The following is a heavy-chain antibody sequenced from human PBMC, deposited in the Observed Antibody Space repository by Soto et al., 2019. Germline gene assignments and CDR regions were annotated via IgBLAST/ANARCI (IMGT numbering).Heavy chain of an antibody. D-gene: IGHD3-10*01. CDR3: AGGGVRGVITRTRDYYGMDV. CDR1: GYSFTSYW. J-gene: IGHJ6*02. Sequence: CKGSGYSFTSYWIGWVRQMPGKGLEWVGIIYPGDSDTRYSPSFQGQVTISADKSISTAYLQWSSLKASDTAMYYCAGGGVRGVITRTRDYYGMDVWGQGTTVTVSS. V-gene: IGHV5-51*01. CDR2: IYPGDSDT.